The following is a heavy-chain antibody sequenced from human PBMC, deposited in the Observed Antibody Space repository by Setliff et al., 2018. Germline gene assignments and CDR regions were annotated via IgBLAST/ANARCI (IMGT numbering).Heavy chain of an antibody. D-gene: IGHD3-10*01. Sequence: ASVKVSCKASGYTFTSYSMHWVRQAPGQSLEWMGWINAGNGNTKYSQKFQGRVTITRDTSASTAYMELSSLRSEDTAVYYCARGKGSWVLLRWFDPWGQGTLVTVSS. CDR3: ARGKGSWVLLRWFDP. CDR2: INAGNGNT. J-gene: IGHJ5*02. V-gene: IGHV1-3*01. CDR1: GYTFTSYS.